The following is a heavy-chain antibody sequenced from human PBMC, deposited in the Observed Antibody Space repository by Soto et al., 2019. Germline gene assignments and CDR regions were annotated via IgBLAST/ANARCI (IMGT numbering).Heavy chain of an antibody. CDR1: GYSFTSYW. D-gene: IGHD6-13*01. CDR2: IYPGDSDT. V-gene: IGHV5-51*01. CDR3: ARNSPLYSSSWYYYGMDV. Sequence: PGESLKISCKGSGYSFTSYWIGWVRQMPGKGLEWMGIIYPGDSDTRYSPSFQGQVTISADKSISTAYLQWSSLKASDTAMYYCARNSPLYSSSWYYYGMDVWGQGTTVTVSS. J-gene: IGHJ6*02.